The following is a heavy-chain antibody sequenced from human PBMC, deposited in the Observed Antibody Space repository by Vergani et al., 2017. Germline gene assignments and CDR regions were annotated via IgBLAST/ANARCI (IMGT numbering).Heavy chain of an antibody. CDR3: ARELLELPRAGWFDP. V-gene: IGHV3-30-3*01. J-gene: IGHJ5*02. D-gene: IGHD1-7*01. CDR2: ISYEGSNK. CDR1: GFTFSSYA. Sequence: QVQLVESGGGVVQPGRSLRLSCAASGFTFSSYAMHWVRQAPGKGLEWVAVISYEGSNKYYADSVKGRFTISRDNSKNTLYLQMNSLRAEDTAVYYCARELLELPRAGWFDPWGQGTLVTVSS.